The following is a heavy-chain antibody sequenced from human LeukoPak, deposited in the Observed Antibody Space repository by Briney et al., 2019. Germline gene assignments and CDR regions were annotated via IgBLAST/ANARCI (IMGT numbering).Heavy chain of an antibody. J-gene: IGHJ4*02. Sequence: PGGSLRLSCAASGFTFSSYAMSWVRQAPGKGLEWVSAISDSGGSTYYADSVKGRFTISRDNSKNTLYLQMNSLRAEDTAVYYCAKDRSSWYVGYYFGYWGQGTLVTVPS. V-gene: IGHV3-23*01. D-gene: IGHD6-13*01. CDR1: GFTFSSYA. CDR2: ISDSGGST. CDR3: AKDRSSWYVGYYFGY.